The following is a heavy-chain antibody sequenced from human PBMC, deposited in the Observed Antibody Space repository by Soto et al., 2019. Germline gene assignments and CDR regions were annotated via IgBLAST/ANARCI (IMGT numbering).Heavy chain of an antibody. CDR2: IVVGSGHT. CDR1: GFPFSSSV. D-gene: IGHD4-17*01. J-gene: IGHJ2*01. CDR3: ATPAYGDYWYFEL. Sequence: QMQLVQSGPEVKKPGTSVKVSCKASGFPFSSSVVQWVRQGRGQRLEWIGWIVVGSGHTKYAQKLQERASITRDMSTSTAYMELTSLRSGDTAMYSCATPAYGDYWYFELWGRGTLVTVSS. V-gene: IGHV1-58*01.